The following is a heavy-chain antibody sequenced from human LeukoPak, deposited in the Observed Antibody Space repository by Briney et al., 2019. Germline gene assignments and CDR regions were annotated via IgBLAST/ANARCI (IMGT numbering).Heavy chain of an antibody. J-gene: IGHJ4*02. V-gene: IGHV3-30*02. Sequence: GGSLRLPCAASGFIFRNHGMHWVRQAPGKGLEWVTFIWYDGSEKYYADSVRGRFTISRDNSKNSVNLQMNSLRTDATALYYCAKDLSSGSSFDSWGQGTLVTVSS. D-gene: IGHD6-6*01. CDR3: AKDLSSGSSFDS. CDR2: IWYDGSEK. CDR1: GFIFRNHG.